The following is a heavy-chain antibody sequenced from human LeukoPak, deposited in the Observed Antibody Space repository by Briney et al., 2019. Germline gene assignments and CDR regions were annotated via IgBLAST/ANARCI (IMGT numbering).Heavy chain of an antibody. J-gene: IGHJ4*02. D-gene: IGHD2-2*01. V-gene: IGHV3-23*01. CDR3: ANIVVVPAVMYYFDS. CDR1: GFTFSSYA. CDR2: ISGTGGST. Sequence: GGSLRLSCSASGFTFSSYAMHWVRQAPGKGLEWVSTISGTGGSTYYADSVKGRFTISRENSKNTLYLQMNSLRAEDTAVYYCANIVVVPAVMYYFDSWGQGTLVTVSS.